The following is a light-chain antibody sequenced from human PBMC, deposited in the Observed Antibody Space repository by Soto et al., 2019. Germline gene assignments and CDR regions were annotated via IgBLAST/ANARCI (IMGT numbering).Light chain of an antibody. CDR3: QQRSNWPPVIT. Sequence: EIVLTQSPATLSLSPGERATLSCRASQSFSSYLAWYQQKPGQAPRLLIYDASKWATGIPARFSGRGSETDFTLTISSLEPEDFAVYYCQQRSNWPPVITFGQGTRLEIK. J-gene: IGKJ5*01. CDR1: QSFSSY. V-gene: IGKV3-11*01. CDR2: DAS.